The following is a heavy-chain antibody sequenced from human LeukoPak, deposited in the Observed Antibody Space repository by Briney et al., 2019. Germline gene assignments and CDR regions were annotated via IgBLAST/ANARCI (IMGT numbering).Heavy chain of an antibody. D-gene: IGHD6-13*01. V-gene: IGHV4-34*01. J-gene: IGHJ5*02. CDR2: INHSGST. Sequence: PSETLSLTCAVYGGSFSGYYWSWIRQPPGKGLEWIGEINHSGSTNYNPSLKSRVTISVDTSKNQFSLKLSSVTAADTAVYYCARQERRQQLVRRGKYNWFDPWGQGTLVTVSS. CDR1: GGSFSGYY. CDR3: ARQERRQQLVRRGKYNWFDP.